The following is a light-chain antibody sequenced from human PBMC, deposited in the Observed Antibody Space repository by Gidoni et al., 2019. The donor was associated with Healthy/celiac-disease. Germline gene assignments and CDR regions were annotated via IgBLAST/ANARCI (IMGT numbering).Light chain of an antibody. J-gene: IGKJ1*01. CDR1: QRISSY. Sequence: DIQMTQSPSSLSASVGDRVTITCRASQRISSYLNWYQQKPGKAPKLLIYAASSLQSGVPSRFSGSGSGTDFTLTISSLQPEEFATYYCQQSYSTSWTFGQGTKVEIK. V-gene: IGKV1-39*01. CDR2: AAS. CDR3: QQSYSTSWT.